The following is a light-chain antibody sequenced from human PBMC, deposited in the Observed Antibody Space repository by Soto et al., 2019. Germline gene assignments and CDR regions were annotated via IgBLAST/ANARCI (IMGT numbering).Light chain of an antibody. CDR2: GNS. Sequence: QSVLTQPPSVSGAPGQRVTISCTGSSSNIGAGYDVHWYQQLPGTAPKLLIYGNSNRPSGVPDRFSGSKSGTSASLAITGLLPEDEADYYCQSYDSSRTVVFGGGTKLTVL. V-gene: IGLV1-40*01. J-gene: IGLJ2*01. CDR1: SSNIGAGYD. CDR3: QSYDSSRTVV.